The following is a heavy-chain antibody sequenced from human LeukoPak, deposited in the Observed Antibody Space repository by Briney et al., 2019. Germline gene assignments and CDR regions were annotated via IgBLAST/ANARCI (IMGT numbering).Heavy chain of an antibody. D-gene: IGHD2-21*02. V-gene: IGHV3-23*01. CDR2: ISGSGGST. CDR1: GFTFSSYA. CDR3: AKDVNSPYCGGDCYSI. Sequence: GGSLRLSCAASGFTFSSYAMSWVRQAPGKGLEWVSAISGSGGSTYYADSVKGRFTISRDNSKNTPYLQMNSLRAEDTAVYYCAKDVNSPYCGGDCYSIWGQGTLVTVSS. J-gene: IGHJ4*02.